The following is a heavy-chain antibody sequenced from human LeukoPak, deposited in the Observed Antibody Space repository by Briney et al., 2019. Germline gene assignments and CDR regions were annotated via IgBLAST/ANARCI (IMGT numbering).Heavy chain of an antibody. CDR2: IIPIFGTA. V-gene: IGHV1-69*01. J-gene: IGHJ3*02. D-gene: IGHD1-26*01. CDR3: ARVGTHSGSFRNPLGAFDI. Sequence: SVKVSCKASGGTFSSYAISWVRQAPGQGLEWMGGIIPIFGTANYAQKFQGRVTITADESTSTAYMELSSLRSEDTAVYYCARVGTHSGSFRNPLGAFDIWGQGTMVTASS. CDR1: GGTFSSYA.